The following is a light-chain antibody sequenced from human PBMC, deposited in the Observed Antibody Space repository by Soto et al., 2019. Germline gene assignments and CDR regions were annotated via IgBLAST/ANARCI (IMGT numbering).Light chain of an antibody. CDR3: QQYYSAPFT. CDR2: WAS. J-gene: IGKJ3*01. CDR1: QSVLYSSNNKNF. V-gene: IGKV4-1*01. Sequence: DIVMTQSPDSLAVSRGERATINCKSSQSVLYSSNNKNFLAWYQQKPGQPPKLLIYWASTRESGVPDRFSGSGSGTDFTLTISSLQAEDVAVYYCQQYYSAPFTFGPGTKVDI.